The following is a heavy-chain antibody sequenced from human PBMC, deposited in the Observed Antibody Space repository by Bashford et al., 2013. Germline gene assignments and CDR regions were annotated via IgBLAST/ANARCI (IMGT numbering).Heavy chain of an antibody. CDR3: ARDYGDYYFQH. Sequence: WIRQPPGKGLEWIGYIYYSGSTNYNPSLKSRVTISVDTSKNQFSLKLSSVTAADTAVYYCARDYGDYYFQHWGQGHPGHRLL. J-gene: IGHJ1*01. CDR2: IYYSGST. V-gene: IGHV4-59*12. D-gene: IGHD4-17*01.